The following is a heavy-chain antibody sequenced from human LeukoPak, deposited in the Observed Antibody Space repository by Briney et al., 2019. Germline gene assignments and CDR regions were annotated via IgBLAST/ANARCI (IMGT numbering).Heavy chain of an antibody. D-gene: IGHD3-3*01. CDR1: GFTFDDYA. Sequence: SGGSLRLSCAASGFTFDDYAMHWVRQAPGKGLEWVSGISWNSGSIGYADSVKGRFTISRDNAKNSLYLQMNSLRAEDMALYYCAKDLSYDFWSGYYDYWGQGTLVTVSS. CDR3: AKDLSYDFWSGYYDY. J-gene: IGHJ4*02. CDR2: ISWNSGSI. V-gene: IGHV3-9*03.